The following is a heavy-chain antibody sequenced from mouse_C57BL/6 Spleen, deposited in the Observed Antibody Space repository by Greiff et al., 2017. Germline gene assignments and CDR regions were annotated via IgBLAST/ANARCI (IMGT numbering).Heavy chain of an antibody. V-gene: IGHV1-69*01. CDR2: IDPSDSYT. D-gene: IGHD4-1*01. J-gene: IGHJ4*01. Sequence: QVQLQQSGAELVMPGASVKLSCKASGYTFTSYWMHWVKQRPGQGLEWIGEIDPSDSYTNYNQKFKGKSTLTVDKSSSTAYMQLSSLTSEDSAVYYCARIGTGYAMDYWGQGTSVTVSS. CDR3: ARIGTGYAMDY. CDR1: GYTFTSYW.